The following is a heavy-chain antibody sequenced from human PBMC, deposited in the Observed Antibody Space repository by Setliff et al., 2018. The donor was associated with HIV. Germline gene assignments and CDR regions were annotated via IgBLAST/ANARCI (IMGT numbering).Heavy chain of an antibody. V-gene: IGHV1-2*02. Sequence: WASVKVSCKASGYTFTGYYMHWVRQAPGQGLEWMGWINPNNGGTNYAQKFQGRVTITTDKSTSTAYMELSGLRSEDTAVYYCARDFGGYCSSMSCPGLFDPWGQGTLVTVSS. CDR1: GYTFTGYY. J-gene: IGHJ5*02. D-gene: IGHD2-2*01. CDR3: ARDFGGYCSSMSCPGLFDP. CDR2: INPNNGGT.